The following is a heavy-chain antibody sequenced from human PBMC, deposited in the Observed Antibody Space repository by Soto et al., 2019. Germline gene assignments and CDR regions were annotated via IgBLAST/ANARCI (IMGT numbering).Heavy chain of an antibody. D-gene: IGHD3-10*01. J-gene: IGHJ4*02. CDR2: IYYSGST. V-gene: IGHV4-61*01. Sequence: PSETLSLTCTVSGGSVSSGNYYWSWIRQPPGKGLEWIGYIYYSGSTNYNPSLKSRVTISVDTSKNQFSLKLSSVTAADTAVYYCARTGGWFMVRGVTHFDYWGQGTLVTVSS. CDR1: GGSVSSGNYY. CDR3: ARTGGWFMVRGVTHFDY.